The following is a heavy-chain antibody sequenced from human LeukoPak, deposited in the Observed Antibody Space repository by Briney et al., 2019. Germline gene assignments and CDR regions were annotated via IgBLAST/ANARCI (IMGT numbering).Heavy chain of an antibody. Sequence: SETLSLTFADYGGSFSGYYWSWIRQPAGKGLEWIGRIYTSGSTNYNPSLKSRVTISVDTSKNQFSLKLSSVTAADTAVYYCARARIAAPLDWGQGTLVTVSS. D-gene: IGHD6-6*01. V-gene: IGHV4-59*10. CDR2: IYTSGST. J-gene: IGHJ4*02. CDR3: ARARIAAPLD. CDR1: GGSFSGYY.